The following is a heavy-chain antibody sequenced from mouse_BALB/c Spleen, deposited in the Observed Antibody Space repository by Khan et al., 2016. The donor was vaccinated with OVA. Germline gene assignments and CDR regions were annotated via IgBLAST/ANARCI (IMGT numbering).Heavy chain of an antibody. CDR3: SINPFAY. CDR1: GYTFTSYW. J-gene: IGHJ3*01. Sequence: QVQLQQSGAELVRPGASVKLSCEASGYTFTSYWMNWVKQSPEQGLEWIGRIDPYDSETHYNQNFKDKAILTVDKSSSTAYMPLSSLTSEDSAVYYCSINPFAYWGQGTLCTVSA. CDR2: IDPYDSET. V-gene: IGHV1-74*01.